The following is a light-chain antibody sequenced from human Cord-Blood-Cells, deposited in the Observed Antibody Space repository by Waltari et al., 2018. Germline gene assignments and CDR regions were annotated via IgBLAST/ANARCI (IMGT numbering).Light chain of an antibody. CDR1: SSYVGGYNY. CDR2: DVS. Sequence: QSALTHPASVSGSPGQSITTSCTGTSSYVGGYNYVSWYQQHPGKAPKLMIYDVSNRPSGVSNRFSGSKSGNTASLTISGLQAEYEADYYCSSYTSSSTLTFGGGTKLTVL. V-gene: IGLV2-14*03. CDR3: SSYTSSSTLT. J-gene: IGLJ3*02.